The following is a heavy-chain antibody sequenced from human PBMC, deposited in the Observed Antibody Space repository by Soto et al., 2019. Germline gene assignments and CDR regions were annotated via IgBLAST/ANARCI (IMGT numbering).Heavy chain of an antibody. CDR2: IIPIFGTA. Sequence: SVKVSCKASGGTFSSYAISWVRQAPGQGLEWMGGIIPIFGTANYAQKFQGRVTITADESTSTAYMELSSLRSEDTAVYYCARAAEGYYYDSSGYPIGYFDYWGQGTLVTVSS. V-gene: IGHV1-69*13. D-gene: IGHD3-22*01. J-gene: IGHJ4*02. CDR3: ARAAEGYYYDSSGYPIGYFDY. CDR1: GGTFSSYA.